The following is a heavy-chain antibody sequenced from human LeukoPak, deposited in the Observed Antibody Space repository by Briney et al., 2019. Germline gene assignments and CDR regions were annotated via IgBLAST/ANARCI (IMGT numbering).Heavy chain of an antibody. CDR1: GYTFTGKF. V-gene: IGHV1-2*02. J-gene: IGHJ4*02. CDR3: ARDREGLAYFDF. D-gene: IGHD3/OR15-3a*01. Sequence: ASVGVSCKASGYTFTGKFIHWVRQDPGRGLEWMGWIDPNSGGTDYAQKFQGRVTMTRDTSIATAYMDLSRLISDDTAVYYCARDREGLAYFDFWGQGTLVTVSS. CDR2: IDPNSGGT.